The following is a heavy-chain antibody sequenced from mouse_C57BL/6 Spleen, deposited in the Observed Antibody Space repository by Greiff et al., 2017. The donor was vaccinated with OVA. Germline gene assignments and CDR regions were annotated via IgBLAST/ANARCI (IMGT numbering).Heavy chain of an antibody. CDR1: GYTFTSYW. D-gene: IGHD2-5*01. CDR2: IHPNSGST. J-gene: IGHJ4*01. V-gene: IGHV1-64*01. Sequence: QVQLKQPGAELVKPGASVKLSCKASGYTFTSYWMHWVKQRPGQGLEWIGMIHPNSGSTNYNEKFKSKATLTVDKSSSTAYMQLSSLTSEDSAVYYCASRAYYSNYDAMDYWGQGTSVTVSS. CDR3: ASRAYYSNYDAMDY.